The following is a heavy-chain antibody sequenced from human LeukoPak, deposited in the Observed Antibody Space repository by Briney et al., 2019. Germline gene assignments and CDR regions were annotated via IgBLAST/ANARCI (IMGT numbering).Heavy chain of an antibody. CDR3: ARLPETNWMGEYYFDY. D-gene: IGHD3-16*01. CDR2: VYYSGTT. V-gene: IGHV4-39*01. CDR1: GGSFSTSSYY. Sequence: PSETLSLTCTVSGGSFSTSSYYWGCVRQPPGKGLEWIGSVYYSGTTYYNPSLKSRVTISVDTSKNQFSLKLSSVTAADTAVYYCARLPETNWMGEYYFDYWGQGTLVTVSS. J-gene: IGHJ4*02.